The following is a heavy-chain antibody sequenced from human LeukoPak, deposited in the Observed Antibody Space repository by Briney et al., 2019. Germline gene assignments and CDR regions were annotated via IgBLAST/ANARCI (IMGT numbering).Heavy chain of an antibody. D-gene: IGHD2-15*01. V-gene: IGHV3-23*01. CDR1: GFTFDDYG. CDR2: ISGGGGTP. J-gene: IGHJ4*02. CDR3: AKSGLNRFDY. Sequence: GSLRLSCAASGFTFDDYGMSWVRQAPGKGLEWVSTISGGGGTPYYADSVKGRFTISRDNSKNTLFLQMNSLRVEDTAVYYCAKSGLNRFDYWGQGALVTVSS.